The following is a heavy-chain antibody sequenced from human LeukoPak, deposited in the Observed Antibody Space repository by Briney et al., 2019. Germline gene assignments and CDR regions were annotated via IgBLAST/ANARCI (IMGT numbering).Heavy chain of an antibody. J-gene: IGHJ4*02. Sequence: GGSLRLSCAASGFTVSSNYMSWVRQAPGKGLEWVSVIYSGGSTYYADSVKGRFTISRDNSKNTLYPQMNSLRAEDTAVYYCARDPPPYYYDGSGYYGYWGQGTLVTVSS. CDR2: IYSGGST. V-gene: IGHV3-53*01. CDR3: ARDPPPYYYDGSGYYGY. D-gene: IGHD3-22*01. CDR1: GFTVSSNY.